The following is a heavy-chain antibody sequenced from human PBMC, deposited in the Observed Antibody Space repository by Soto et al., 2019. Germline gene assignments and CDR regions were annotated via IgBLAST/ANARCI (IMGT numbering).Heavy chain of an antibody. J-gene: IGHJ4*02. Sequence: ASVPVSCESSCYTFTGYGIIWVIQAPGQGLEWMGWISAYNGNTNYAQKLQGRVTMTTDTSTSTAYMELRSLRSDDTAVYYCARLVAATCPDYWGQGTLVTVSS. CDR1: CYTFTGYG. D-gene: IGHD2-15*01. V-gene: IGHV1-18*04. CDR2: ISAYNGNT. CDR3: ARLVAATCPDY.